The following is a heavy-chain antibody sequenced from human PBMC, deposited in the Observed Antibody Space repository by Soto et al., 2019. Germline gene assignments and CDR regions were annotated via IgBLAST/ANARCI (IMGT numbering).Heavy chain of an antibody. CDR3: ARPGSSGWADENSLLLYSGMDV. J-gene: IGHJ6*04. D-gene: IGHD6-25*01. Sequence: SVKLSCKAYGGTFGSYAISWVRQAPGQGLEWMGGIIPIFGTANYAQKIQGRVTITADESTSTAYMELSSMRSDDKDMYSCARPGSSGWADENSLLLYSGMDVWGKETTVTVSS. V-gene: IGHV1-69*13. CDR1: GGTFGSYA. CDR2: IIPIFGTA.